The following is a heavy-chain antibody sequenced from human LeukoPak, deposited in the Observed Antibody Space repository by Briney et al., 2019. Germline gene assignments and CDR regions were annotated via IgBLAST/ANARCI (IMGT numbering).Heavy chain of an antibody. CDR3: ARAGAKGNAFDI. CDR1: GYTFTGYY. D-gene: IGHD1-26*01. CDR2: ISAYNGNT. V-gene: IGHV1-18*04. Sequence: ASVKVSCKASGYTFTGYYMHWVRQAPGQGLEWMGWISAYNGNTNYAQKLQGRVTMTTDTSTSTAYMELRSLRSDDTAVYYCARAGAKGNAFDIWGQGTMVTVSS. J-gene: IGHJ3*02.